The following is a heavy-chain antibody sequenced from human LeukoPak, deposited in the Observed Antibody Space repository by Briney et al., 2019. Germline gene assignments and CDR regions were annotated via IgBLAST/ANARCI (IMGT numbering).Heavy chain of an antibody. V-gene: IGHV1-18*01. CDR2: ITAYNGNT. J-gene: IGHJ4*02. CDR3: ARDRSAARPSLGY. CDR1: GYTFTTYG. Sequence: ASVKVSCKASGYTFTTYGISWVRQAPGQGLEWLGWITAYNGNTNYAQKFQDRVTMTTDTSTSTAYMDLRSLGSDDTAVYYCARDRSAARPSLGYWGQGTLVTVSS. D-gene: IGHD6-6*01.